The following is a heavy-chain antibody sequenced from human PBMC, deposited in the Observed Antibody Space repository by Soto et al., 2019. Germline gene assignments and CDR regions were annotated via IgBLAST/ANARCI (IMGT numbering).Heavy chain of an antibody. D-gene: IGHD2-15*01. CDR3: AHTPSYCSCYSCYSGFDY. CDR2: IYWDDDK. V-gene: IGHV2-5*02. J-gene: IGHJ4*02. Sequence: QITLKESGPTLVKPTQTLTLTCTFSGFSLSTSGVGVGWIRQPPGKALEWLALIYWDDDKRYSPSLKSRLTITKDTSKNQVVLTITHMDPVDTATYYCAHTPSYCSCYSCYSGFDYWGQGTLVTVSS. CDR1: GFSLSTSGVG.